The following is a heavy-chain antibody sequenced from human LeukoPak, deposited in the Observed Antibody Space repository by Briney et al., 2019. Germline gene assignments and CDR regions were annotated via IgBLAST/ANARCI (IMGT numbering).Heavy chain of an antibody. V-gene: IGHV4-34*01. CDR2: INHSGST. D-gene: IGHD3-9*01. Sequence: SETLSLTCAVYGGSFSGYYWSWIRQPPGKGLEWIGEINHSGSTNYNPSLMSRVTISVDTSKNQFSLKLSSVTAADTAVYYCARGLRYETRFDYWGQGTLVTVSS. J-gene: IGHJ4*02. CDR1: GGSFSGYY. CDR3: ARGLRYETRFDY.